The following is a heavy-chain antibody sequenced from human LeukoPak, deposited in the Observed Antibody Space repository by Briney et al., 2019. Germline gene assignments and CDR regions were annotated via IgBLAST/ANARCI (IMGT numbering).Heavy chain of an antibody. CDR1: GGSFSGYY. CDR3: ATSGYSYVSFDY. J-gene: IGHJ4*02. V-gene: IGHV4-34*01. Sequence: SETLSLTCAVYGGSFSGYYWSWIRQPPGKGLEWIGEINHSGSTNYNPSLKSRVTISVDTSKNQFSLKLSSVTAADTAVYYCATSGYSYVSFDYWGQGTLVTVSS. D-gene: IGHD5-18*01. CDR2: INHSGST.